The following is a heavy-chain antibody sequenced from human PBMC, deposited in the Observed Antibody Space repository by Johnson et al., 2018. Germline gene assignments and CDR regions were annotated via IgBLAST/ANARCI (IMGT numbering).Heavy chain of an antibody. V-gene: IGHV3-30*03. J-gene: IGHJ6*02. D-gene: IGHD3-9*01. Sequence: QVQLVETGGGVVQPGRSLRLSCAASGFTFSSYGMHWVRQAPGKGLEWVAVISYDGSNKYYADSVKGRFTISRDNSKNTRYLQMNSLRAEDTAVYYCARDRAYYDSFPYGMDVWGQGTTVTGSS. CDR3: ARDRAYYDSFPYGMDV. CDR1: GFTFSSYG. CDR2: ISYDGSNK.